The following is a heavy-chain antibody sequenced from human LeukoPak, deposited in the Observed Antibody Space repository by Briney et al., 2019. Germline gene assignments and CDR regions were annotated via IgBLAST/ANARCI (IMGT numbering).Heavy chain of an antibody. CDR3: ARVPYSTGTYDY. V-gene: IGHV3-48*02. Sequence: TGGSLRLSCAASGFIFSTHSMKWVRQATGKGLEWISYISNSSTNILYADSVRGRFTIYRDNDKSSLYVKKNTERDGDTAVYYCARVPYSTGTYDYWGQGTLVTVSS. D-gene: IGHD6-19*01. CDR2: ISNSSTNI. CDR1: GFIFSTHS. J-gene: IGHJ4*02.